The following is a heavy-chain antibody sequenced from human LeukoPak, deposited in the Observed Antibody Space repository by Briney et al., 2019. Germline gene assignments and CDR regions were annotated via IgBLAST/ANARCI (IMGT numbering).Heavy chain of an antibody. CDR3: ARGLAAAGTAENYFDY. CDR1: GGPFSGYY. D-gene: IGHD6-13*01. Sequence: SETLSLTCAVYGGPFSGYYWSWIRQPPGKGLEWIGEINHSGSTNYNPSLKSRVTISVDTSKNQFSLKLSSVTAADTAVYYCARGLAAAGTAENYFDYWGQGTLVTVSS. CDR2: INHSGST. J-gene: IGHJ4*02. V-gene: IGHV4-34*01.